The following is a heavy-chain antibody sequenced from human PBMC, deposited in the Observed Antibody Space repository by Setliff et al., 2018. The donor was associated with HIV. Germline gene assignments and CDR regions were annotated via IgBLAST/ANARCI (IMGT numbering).Heavy chain of an antibody. CDR3: ARATTYYYDSSGYYYPEYFQH. Sequence: ASVKVSCQASGYTFTGYYMHWVRQAPGQGLEWMGRINPNSGGTNYAQKFQGRVTMTRDTSISTAYMELSRLRSDDTAVYYCARATTYYYDSSGYYYPEYFQHWGQGTLVTVSS. D-gene: IGHD3-22*01. J-gene: IGHJ1*01. CDR2: INPNSGGT. CDR1: GYTFTGYY. V-gene: IGHV1-2*06.